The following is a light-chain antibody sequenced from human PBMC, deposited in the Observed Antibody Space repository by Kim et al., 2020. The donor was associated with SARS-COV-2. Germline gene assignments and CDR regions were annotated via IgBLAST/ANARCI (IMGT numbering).Light chain of an antibody. CDR3: QVWHSNRELV. Sequence: SYELTQPPSVSVAPGETARITCGGSNIGIKTVHWYQQKPGQAPVLVIYFDFDRPAGIPERFSGSNSGNTATLTISRVEAGDEADYYCQVWHSNRELVFGGGTKLTVL. J-gene: IGLJ2*01. V-gene: IGLV3-21*01. CDR1: NIGIKT. CDR2: FDF.